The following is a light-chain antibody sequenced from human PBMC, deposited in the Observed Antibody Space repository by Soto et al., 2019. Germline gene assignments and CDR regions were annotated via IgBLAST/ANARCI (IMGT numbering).Light chain of an antibody. J-gene: IGKJ2*01. V-gene: IGKV1-5*01. CDR3: QQYNSYSGHA. CDR2: DAS. Sequence: DIQMTQSPSTLSASVGDRVTITCRASPSISRLLAWYQQKPGKAPKLLIYDASSLESGVPSRCSGSGSGTEFALTISSLQPDDFATYYCQQYNSYSGHAFGQGTKLEIK. CDR1: PSISRL.